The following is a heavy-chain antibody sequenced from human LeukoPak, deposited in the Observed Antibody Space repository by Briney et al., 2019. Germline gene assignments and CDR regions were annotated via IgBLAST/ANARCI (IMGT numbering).Heavy chain of an antibody. CDR3: ARGSSGSYISPFDY. Sequence: GASVKVSCKASGYTFTGYYMHWVRQAPGQGLEWMGWINPNSGGTNYAQKFQGRVTITRDTSASTAYMELSSLRSEDTAVYYCARGSSGSYISPFDYWGQGTLVTVSS. CDR1: GYTFTGYY. CDR2: INPNSGGT. D-gene: IGHD3-10*01. V-gene: IGHV1-2*02. J-gene: IGHJ4*02.